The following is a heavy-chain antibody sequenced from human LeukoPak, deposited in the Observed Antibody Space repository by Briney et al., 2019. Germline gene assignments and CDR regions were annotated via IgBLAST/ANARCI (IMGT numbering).Heavy chain of an antibody. CDR3: ARGLGYCSSTSCYVEPFDY. J-gene: IGHJ4*02. D-gene: IGHD2-2*01. CDR1: GFTFSSYW. Sequence: GGSLRLSCAASGFTFSSYWMSWDRQAPGKGLEWVANIKQDGSEKYYVDSVKGRFTISRDSAKNSLYLQMNSLRAEDTAVYYCARGLGYCSSTSCYVEPFDYWGQGTLVTVSS. V-gene: IGHV3-7*01. CDR2: IKQDGSEK.